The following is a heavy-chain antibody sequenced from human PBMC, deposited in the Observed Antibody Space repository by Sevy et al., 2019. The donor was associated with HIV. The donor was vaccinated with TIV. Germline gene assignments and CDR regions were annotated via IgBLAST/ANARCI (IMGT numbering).Heavy chain of an antibody. V-gene: IGHV3-23*01. CDR2: ISGSGGST. CDR1: GFTFSSYA. D-gene: IGHD6-13*01. Sequence: GGSLRLSCAASGFTFSSYAMSWVRQAPGKGLEWVSGISGSGGSTYYADSVKGRFTISRDNSKNTLYLQMNSLRAEDTAVYYCAKWYLGLNYFDYWGQGTLVTVSS. J-gene: IGHJ4*02. CDR3: AKWYLGLNYFDY.